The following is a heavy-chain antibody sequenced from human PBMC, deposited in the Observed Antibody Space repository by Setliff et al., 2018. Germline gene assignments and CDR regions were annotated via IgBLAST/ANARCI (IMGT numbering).Heavy chain of an antibody. Sequence: SVKVSCKASGGTFRSYGISWVRQAPGQGLEWMGGIIPNFGTTSYAQKFQGRVTITTDESTNTAYMELSSLRSDDTAVFYCAREVVVGKSAINYYYYMDVWGKGTTVT. V-gene: IGHV1-69*05. D-gene: IGHD2-15*01. CDR2: IIPNFGTT. CDR3: AREVVVGKSAINYYYYMDV. J-gene: IGHJ6*03. CDR1: GGTFRSYG.